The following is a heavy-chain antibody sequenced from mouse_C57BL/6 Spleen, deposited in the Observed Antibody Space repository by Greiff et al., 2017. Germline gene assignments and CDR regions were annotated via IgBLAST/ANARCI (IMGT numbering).Heavy chain of an antibody. J-gene: IGHJ4*01. CDR2: IDPETGGT. CDR1: GYTFTDYE. V-gene: IGHV1-15*01. CDR3: ARTYFDY. Sequence: QVQLKQSGAELVRPGASVTLSCKASGYTFTDYEMHWVKQTPVHGLEWIGAIDPETGGTAYNQKFKGKAILTADKSSSTAYMELRSLTSEDSAVYYCARTYFDYWGQGTSVTVSS.